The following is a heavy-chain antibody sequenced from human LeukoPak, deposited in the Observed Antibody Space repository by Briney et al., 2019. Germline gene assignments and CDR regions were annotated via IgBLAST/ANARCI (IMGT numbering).Heavy chain of an antibody. Sequence: GGSLRLSCAASVFSFSDCEMNWVRQAPGKGLEGVSYNKGSGQGRKYAAFVKGRFTLSRDNAKNHLYLQMNSLTDEETAIYYCAREKTPAKGDALDVWGQGTLVTVSS. J-gene: IGHJ3*01. CDR3: AREKTPAKGDALDV. D-gene: IGHD2-2*01. V-gene: IGHV3-48*03. CDR1: VFSFSDCE. CDR2: NKGSGQGR.